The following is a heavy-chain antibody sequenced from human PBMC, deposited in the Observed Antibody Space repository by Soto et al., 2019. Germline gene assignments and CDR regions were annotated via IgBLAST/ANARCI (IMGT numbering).Heavy chain of an antibody. CDR2: INPYTGGT. CDR3: ARAVMIRRVILDQ. Sequence: ASVKVSCKASGYTFTDYYLHWVRQAPGQGLEWMGWINPYTGGTNYAQEFQGWVTMTRDTSISTAYMELSRLRSDDTAVYYCARAVMIRRVILDQWGQGTLVTVSS. CDR1: GYTFTDYY. D-gene: IGHD3-10*01. J-gene: IGHJ4*02. V-gene: IGHV1-2*04.